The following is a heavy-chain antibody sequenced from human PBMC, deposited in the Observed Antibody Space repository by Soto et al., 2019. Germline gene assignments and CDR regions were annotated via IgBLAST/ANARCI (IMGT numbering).Heavy chain of an antibody. CDR1: GYTFTSYY. V-gene: IGHV1-46*01. CDR3: ASARVTTVKGQDYYVMDG. J-gene: IGHJ6*02. CDR2: INPSGGST. D-gene: IGHD4-4*01. Sequence: ASVQVSCKASGYTFTSYYMHWVRQAPGQGLEWMGIINPSGGSTSYAQKFQGRVTMTRDTSTSTVYMELSSLRSEDTAVYYCASARVTTVKGQDYYVMDGCGQGNTVTV.